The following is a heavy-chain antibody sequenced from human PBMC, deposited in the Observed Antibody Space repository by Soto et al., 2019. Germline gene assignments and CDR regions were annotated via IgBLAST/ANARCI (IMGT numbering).Heavy chain of an antibody. CDR3: ARAGWVATTRMDV. CDR2: ISGNNGDT. CDR1: GYTFTSYG. Sequence: QVQLVQSGAEVKKPGASVKISCKASGYTFTSYGITWVRQAPGQGLEWTGWISGNNGDTKFAQKLQGRVTMTTDTSTSTAYMELRSLRSDDTAVYYCARAGWVATTRMDVGGQGTTVTVSS. V-gene: IGHV1-18*01. J-gene: IGHJ6*02. D-gene: IGHD5-12*01.